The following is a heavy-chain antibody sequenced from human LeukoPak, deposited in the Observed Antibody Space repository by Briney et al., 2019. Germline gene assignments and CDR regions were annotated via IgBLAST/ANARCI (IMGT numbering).Heavy chain of an antibody. CDR1: GFTFSGYD. Sequence: GGSLRLSCAASGFTFSGYDMNWVRQAPGKGLEWVSFITRSSGTIYYADSVKGRFTVSRDNAESSLYLQMNSLRDEATAVYSCVRDKLGGAFDVWGHGTMVTVSS. CDR3: VRDKLGGAFDV. J-gene: IGHJ3*01. V-gene: IGHV3-48*02. D-gene: IGHD1-7*01. CDR2: ITRSSGTI.